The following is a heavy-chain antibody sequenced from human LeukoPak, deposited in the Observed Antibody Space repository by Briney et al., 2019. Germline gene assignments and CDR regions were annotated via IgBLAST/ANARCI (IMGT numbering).Heavy chain of an antibody. CDR3: ARDYDILTGHYYYYMDV. J-gene: IGHJ6*03. CDR1: GFTFSSYA. Sequence: GGSLRLSCAASGFTFSSYAMHWVRQAPGKGLEWVAVISYDGSNKYYADSVKGRFTISRDNSKNTLYLQMNSLRAEDTAVCYCARDYDILTGHYYYYMDVWGKGTTVTVSS. D-gene: IGHD3-9*01. CDR2: ISYDGSNK. V-gene: IGHV3-30*04.